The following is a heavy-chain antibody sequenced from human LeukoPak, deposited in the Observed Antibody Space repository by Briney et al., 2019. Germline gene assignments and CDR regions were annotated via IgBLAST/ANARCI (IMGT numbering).Heavy chain of an antibody. CDR3: ARVPEGITGTFFDY. CDR1: GYTFTGYY. J-gene: IGHJ4*02. D-gene: IGHD1-7*01. V-gene: IGHV1-2*02. Sequence: VSVKVSCKASGYTFTGYYMHWVRQAPGQGLEWMGWINPNSGGTNYAQKFQGRVTMTRDTSISTAYMELSRLRSDDTAVYYCARVPEGITGTFFDYWGQGTLVTVSS. CDR2: INPNSGGT.